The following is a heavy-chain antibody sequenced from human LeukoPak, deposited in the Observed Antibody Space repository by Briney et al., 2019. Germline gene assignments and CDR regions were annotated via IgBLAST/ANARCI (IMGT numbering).Heavy chain of an antibody. D-gene: IGHD2-15*01. CDR3: ARDGSSFDY. V-gene: IGHV3-7*01. Sequence: GGSLRLSCAASGFTFSNYWMSWVRQAPGKGLEWVANIKQDGSEKYYVDSVKGRFTISRDNTENSLYLQMGSLRAEETAVYYCARDGSSFDYWGQGTLVTVSP. J-gene: IGHJ4*02. CDR1: GFTFSNYW. CDR2: IKQDGSEK.